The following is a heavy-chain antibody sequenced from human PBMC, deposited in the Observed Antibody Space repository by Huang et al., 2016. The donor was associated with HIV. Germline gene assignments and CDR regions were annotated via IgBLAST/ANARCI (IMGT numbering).Heavy chain of an antibody. J-gene: IGHJ5*02. CDR2: VNHKGST. Sequence: QVHLEQWGAGPLKPSETLSLTCAVYGGSFSGYYWNWIRQSPGKGLEWIGQVNHKGSTDYNASLKSRATILVDTSKNQFALKWSSVTAADTAVYYCAREVMITFGGPFDPWGQGTLVTVSS. D-gene: IGHD3-16*01. V-gene: IGHV4-34*01. CDR3: AREVMITFGGPFDP. CDR1: GGSFSGYY.